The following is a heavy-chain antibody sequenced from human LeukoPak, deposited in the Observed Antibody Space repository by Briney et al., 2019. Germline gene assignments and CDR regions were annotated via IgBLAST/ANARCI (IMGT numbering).Heavy chain of an antibody. CDR2: INHSGST. J-gene: IGHJ4*02. V-gene: IGHV4-34*01. CDR3: ARGQIFDY. CDR1: GGSFSGYY. Sequence: SETLSLTCAVYGGSFSGYYWSWICQPPGKGLEWIGEINHSGSTNYNPSLKSRVTISVDTSKNQFSLKLSSVTAADTAVYYCARGQIFDYWGQGTLVTVSS.